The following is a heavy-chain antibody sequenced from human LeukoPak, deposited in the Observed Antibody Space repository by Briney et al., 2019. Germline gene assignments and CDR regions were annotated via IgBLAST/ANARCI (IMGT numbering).Heavy chain of an antibody. D-gene: IGHD3-9*01. CDR1: GYIFTGYY. CDR3: ARSPDTHLLTGYYPPPQYYPFDY. Sequence: ASVKVSCKASGYIFTGYYMDWGRQAPGQGLEWMGWINHNSGGTNSAQKFQGRVTMTRDTSTSTAYMELSRLRSDDTAVYYCARSPDTHLLTGYYPPPQYYPFDYWGQGTLVTVSS. J-gene: IGHJ4*02. V-gene: IGHV1-2*02. CDR2: INHNSGGT.